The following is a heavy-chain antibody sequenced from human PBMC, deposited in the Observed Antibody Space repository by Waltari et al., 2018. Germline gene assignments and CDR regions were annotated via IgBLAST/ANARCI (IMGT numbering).Heavy chain of an antibody. CDR2: IWYDGINK. D-gene: IGHD6-19*01. Sequence: QVQLVESGGGVVQPGRSLRLSCAASGFTFSSYGMHWVRQAPGKWLEGVAVIWYDGINKYYADSVKGRFTISRDNSKNTLYLQMNSLRAEDTAMYYCAKDLGDSSGSSLIWGQGTMVTVSS. CDR1: GFTFSSYG. J-gene: IGHJ3*02. V-gene: IGHV3-30*18. CDR3: AKDLGDSSGSSLI.